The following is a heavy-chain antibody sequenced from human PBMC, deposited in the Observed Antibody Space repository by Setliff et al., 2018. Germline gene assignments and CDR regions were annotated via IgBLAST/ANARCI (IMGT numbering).Heavy chain of an antibody. Sequence: ASVKVSCKTSGYSFTRYYMHWVRQAPGQGLEWMGTINTGGGSASIVDQFQGRVTMTRDTSTSTVYMEFSSLRSDDTAIYYCARGGVAAAGRKGVFEYWGQGTVVTVSS. V-gene: IGHV1-46*01. D-gene: IGHD6-13*01. CDR3: ARGGVAAAGRKGVFEY. CDR1: GYSFTRYY. CDR2: INTGGGSA. J-gene: IGHJ4*02.